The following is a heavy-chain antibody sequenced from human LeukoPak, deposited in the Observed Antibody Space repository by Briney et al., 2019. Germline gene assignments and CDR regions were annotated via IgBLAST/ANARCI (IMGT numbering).Heavy chain of an antibody. J-gene: IGHJ4*02. CDR2: INPNSGGT. Sequence: ASVKVSCKASGYTFTGYYMHWVRQAPGQGLEWMGRINPNSGGTNYAQKFQGRVTMTRDTSISTAYMELSRLRSDDTAVYYCSAYSGSSPYYFDYWGQGTLVTVSS. CDR3: SAYSGSSPYYFDY. V-gene: IGHV1-2*06. D-gene: IGHD1-26*01. CDR1: GYTFTGYY.